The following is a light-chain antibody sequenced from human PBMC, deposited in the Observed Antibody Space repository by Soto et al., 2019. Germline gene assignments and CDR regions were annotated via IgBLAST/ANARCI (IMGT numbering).Light chain of an antibody. V-gene: IGLV2-11*01. J-gene: IGLJ1*01. CDR2: DVT. CDR3: CSYGGSFPYV. Sequence: LTQPPSVSGSPGQSVTISCTGTSSDVGGYDYVSWYQQHPGKAPKLLIYDVTKRPSGVPDRFSGSKSGNTASLTISGLQAEDEADFFCCSYGGSFPYVFGTGTKVTVL. CDR1: SSDVGGYDY.